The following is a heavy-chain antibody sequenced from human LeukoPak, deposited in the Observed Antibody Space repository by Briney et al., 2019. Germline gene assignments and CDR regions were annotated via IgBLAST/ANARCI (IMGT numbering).Heavy chain of an antibody. CDR3: AKDNHILTGYYGGWFDP. V-gene: IGHV3-43D*03. D-gene: IGHD3-9*01. Sequence: GGSLRLPCAASGFIFSNYWMSWVRQAPGKGLEWVSLITRDGSNTFYADSVKGRFTISRDNSKNSLYLQMNSLRPEDTAFYYCAKDNHILTGYYGGWFDPWGQGTLVTVSS. CDR1: GFIFSNYW. CDR2: ITRDGSNT. J-gene: IGHJ5*02.